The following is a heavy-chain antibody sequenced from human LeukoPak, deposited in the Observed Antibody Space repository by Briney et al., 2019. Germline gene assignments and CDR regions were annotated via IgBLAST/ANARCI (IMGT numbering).Heavy chain of an antibody. CDR3: ARDNERLGLRYFDWPVF. V-gene: IGHV3-21*01. Sequence: PGGSLRLSCAASGFTFSSYSMNWVRQAPGKGLGWVSSISSSSSYIYYADSVKGRFTISRDNAKNSLYLQMNSLRAEDTAVYYCARDNERLGLRYFDWPVFWGQGTLVTVSS. J-gene: IGHJ4*02. CDR1: GFTFSSYS. CDR2: ISSSSSYI. D-gene: IGHD3-9*01.